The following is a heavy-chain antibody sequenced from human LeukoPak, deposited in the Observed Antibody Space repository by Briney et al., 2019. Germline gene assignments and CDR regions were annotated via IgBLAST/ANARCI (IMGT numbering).Heavy chain of an antibody. V-gene: IGHV1-18*01. CDR2: ISAYNGNT. D-gene: IGHD6-13*01. CDR3: ASVLLGIAAAGTFDY. J-gene: IGHJ4*02. Sequence: ASVKVSCKASGYTFTSYGISWVRQAPGQGLEWMGWISAYNGNTNYAQKLQGRVTMTTDTSTSTAYMELRSLRSDDTAVYYCASVLLGIAAAGTFDYWGQGTLVTVSS. CDR1: GYTFTSYG.